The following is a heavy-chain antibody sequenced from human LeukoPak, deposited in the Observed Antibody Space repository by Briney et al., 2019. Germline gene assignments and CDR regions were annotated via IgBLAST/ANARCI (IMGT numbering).Heavy chain of an antibody. D-gene: IGHD3-3*01. CDR1: GFTFSSYA. J-gene: IGHJ5*02. CDR3: ARDHGNNGYYDFWSGYFKYNWFDP. Sequence: GRSLRLSCAASGFTFSSYAMHWVRQAPGKGLEWVAVISYDGSNKYYADSVKGRFTISRDNSKNTLYLQMNSLRAEDTAVYYCARDHGNNGYYDFWSGYFKYNWFDPWGQGTLVTVSS. CDR2: ISYDGSNK. V-gene: IGHV3-30-3*01.